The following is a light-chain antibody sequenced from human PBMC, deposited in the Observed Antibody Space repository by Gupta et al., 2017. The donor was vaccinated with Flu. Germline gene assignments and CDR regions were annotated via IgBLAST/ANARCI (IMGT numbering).Light chain of an antibody. CDR1: NIGGKT. CDR3: QFWDSGSYHMI. Sequence: GANNIGGKTVHGYQQKQGQAPVGVIFDDRDRPSGIPERFSCSNAGNTATLTISRVEAGDEADYYCQFWDSGSYHMIFGGGTKMTVL. CDR2: DDR. J-gene: IGLJ2*01. V-gene: IGLV3-21*02.